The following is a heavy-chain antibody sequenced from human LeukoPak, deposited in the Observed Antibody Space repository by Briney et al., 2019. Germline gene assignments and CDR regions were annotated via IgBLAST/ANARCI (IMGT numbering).Heavy chain of an antibody. Sequence: PGGSLRLSCAASGFTFSSYAMSWVRQAPGKGLEWVSIISGSGYSTYYADSVKGRFTISRDNSKNTLYLQMNSLRAEDTAVYYCAKVLGMYGSSGYAWYFDHWGQGTLVTVSS. CDR1: GFTFSSYA. CDR2: ISGSGYST. V-gene: IGHV3-23*01. J-gene: IGHJ4*02. D-gene: IGHD6-25*01. CDR3: AKVLGMYGSSGYAWYFDH.